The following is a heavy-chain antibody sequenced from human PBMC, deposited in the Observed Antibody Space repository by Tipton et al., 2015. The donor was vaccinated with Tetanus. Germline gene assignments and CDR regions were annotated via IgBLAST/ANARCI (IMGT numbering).Heavy chain of an antibody. CDR2: ISWNSGSK. J-gene: IGHJ4*02. Sequence: RSLRLSCAASGFTFDDYAMHWVRQAPGKGLEWVSGISWNSGSKGYADSVKGRVTISRDNSKNTLYLQMNSLRVEDTAIYYCARAPRYCGGDCYHFDYWGQGTLVTVSS. CDR1: GFTFDDYA. D-gene: IGHD2-21*02. CDR3: ARAPRYCGGDCYHFDY. V-gene: IGHV3-9*01.